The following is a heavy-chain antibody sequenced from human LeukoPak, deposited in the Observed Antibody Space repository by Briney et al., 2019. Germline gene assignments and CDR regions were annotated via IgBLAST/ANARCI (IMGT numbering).Heavy chain of an antibody. CDR3: ARDRYTTPFAY. D-gene: IGHD2-2*02. V-gene: IGHV4-38-2*02. J-gene: IGHJ4*02. CDR2: IYHIGST. Sequence: SETLSLTCAVSGYSISTGYYWGWIRQPPGKGLGWIGSIYHIGSTYYNPSLRSRVTISTDTSKNQFSLKLTSVTAADTAVYYCARDRYTTPFAYWGQGTLVTVSS. CDR1: GYSISTGYY.